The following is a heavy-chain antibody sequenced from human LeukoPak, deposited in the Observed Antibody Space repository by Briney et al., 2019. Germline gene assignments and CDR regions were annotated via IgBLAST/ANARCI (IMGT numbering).Heavy chain of an antibody. V-gene: IGHV1-2*02. CDR3: ARDRGPDWWGSFDS. Sequence: ASVKVSCKTSGYSFTGHYMHWVRQAPGQGLEWMGWINPNSGGANYEQNFQGRVTMTRDTSSSTVYMELSSLRSDDTAVYYCARDRGPDWWGSFDSWGQGTLVTVSS. CDR2: INPNSGGA. CDR1: GYSFTGHY. D-gene: IGHD3-16*01. J-gene: IGHJ4*02.